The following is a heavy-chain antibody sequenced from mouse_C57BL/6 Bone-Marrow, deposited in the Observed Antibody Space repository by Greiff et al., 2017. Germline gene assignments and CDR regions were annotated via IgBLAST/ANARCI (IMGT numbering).Heavy chain of an antibody. Sequence: QVHVKQSGPELVKPGASVKLSCKASGYTFTSYDINWVKQRPGQGLEWIGWIYPRDGSTKYNEKFKGKATLTVDTSSSTAYMELHSLTSEDSAVYFCARDCGSSYWDFDVWGTGTTVTVSS. CDR2: IYPRDGST. CDR3: ARDCGSSYWDFDV. V-gene: IGHV1-85*01. CDR1: GYTFTSYD. J-gene: IGHJ1*03. D-gene: IGHD1-1*01.